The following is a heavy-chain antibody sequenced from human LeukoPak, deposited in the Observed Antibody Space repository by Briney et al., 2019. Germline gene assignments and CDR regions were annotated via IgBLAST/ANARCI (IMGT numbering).Heavy chain of an antibody. V-gene: IGHV4-61*02. CDR2: IHTSGST. CDR3: ARGSRGWNYYNTYYYYYMDV. CDR1: GGSISSSSYY. J-gene: IGHJ6*03. D-gene: IGHD1-7*01. Sequence: SETLSLTCTVSGGSISSSSYYWSWIRQPAGKGLVWIVRIHTSGSTNYNPSLKSRVTISIDTSKNQFSLRLSSVTAADTAVYYCARGSRGWNYYNTYYYYYMDVWGKGTTVTVSS.